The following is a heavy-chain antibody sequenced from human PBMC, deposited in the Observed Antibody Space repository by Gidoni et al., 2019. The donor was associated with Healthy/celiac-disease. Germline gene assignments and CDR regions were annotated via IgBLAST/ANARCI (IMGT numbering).Heavy chain of an antibody. CDR3: ARVRSWGHYFDY. V-gene: IGHV4-34*01. CDR1: GGSFSGYY. CDR2: INHSGST. D-gene: IGHD1-26*01. Sequence: QVQLQQWGAGLLKPSETLSLTCAVYGGSFSGYYWSWIRQPPGKGLEWIGEINHSGSTNYNPSLKSRVTISVDTSKNQFSLKLSSVTAADTAVYYCARVRSWGHYFDYWGQGTLVTVSS. J-gene: IGHJ4*02.